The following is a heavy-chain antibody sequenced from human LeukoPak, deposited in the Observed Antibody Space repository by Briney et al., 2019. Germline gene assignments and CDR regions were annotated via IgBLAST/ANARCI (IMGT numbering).Heavy chain of an antibody. V-gene: IGHV3-30-3*01. D-gene: IGHD1-1*01. CDR2: ISYDGSTK. Sequence: PGRSLRLSCAASGFTFNTYAMHWVRQAPAKGLDWVAVISYDGSTKYYADSVKGRFTISRDNSKNTVYLQMDSLRPEDTAVCYCARARGTTGTTRIAFDIWGKGTMVTVSS. J-gene: IGHJ3*02. CDR1: GFTFNTYA. CDR3: ARARGTTGTTRIAFDI.